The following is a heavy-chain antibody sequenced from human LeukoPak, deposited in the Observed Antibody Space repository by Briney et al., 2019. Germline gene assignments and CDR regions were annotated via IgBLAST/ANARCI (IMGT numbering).Heavy chain of an antibody. D-gene: IGHD4-17*01. J-gene: IGHJ5*02. CDR3: ASSSDYGDYYWFDP. V-gene: IGHV4-59*08. CDR1: VGSISSYY. CDR2: IYYSGST. Sequence: SETLSLTCTVSVGSISSYYWSWIRQPPGKGLELIGYIYYSGSTNYNPSLKSRVTISVDTSKNQFSLKLSSVTAADTAVYYCASSSDYGDYYWFDPWGQGTLVTVSS.